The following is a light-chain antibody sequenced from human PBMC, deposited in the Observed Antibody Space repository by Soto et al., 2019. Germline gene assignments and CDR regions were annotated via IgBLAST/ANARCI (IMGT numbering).Light chain of an antibody. Sequence: EIVMTQSPATLSVSPGERVTLSCRASQSVSDNLAWYQQKPCQAPRLLIYGASTRATTIPARFSGSGSGTEITLTISSLQSEDFAVYYCQQSNNWPYTFGQGTKLDIK. V-gene: IGKV3-15*01. CDR1: QSVSDN. CDR2: GAS. J-gene: IGKJ2*01. CDR3: QQSNNWPYT.